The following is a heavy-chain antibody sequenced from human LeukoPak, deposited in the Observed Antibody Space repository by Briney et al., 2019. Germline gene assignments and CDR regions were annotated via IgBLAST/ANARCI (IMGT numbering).Heavy chain of an antibody. D-gene: IGHD2-21*02. CDR3: AREGLVTAVFDY. CDR1: GLTFSSYS. J-gene: IGHJ4*02. CDR2: ISSSSSYI. Sequence: PGGSLRLSCAASGLTFSSYSMNWVRQAPGEGLEWVSSISSSSSYIYYAASVKGRFTISRDNAKNSLYLQMNSLRAEDTAVYYCAREGLVTAVFDYWGQGTLVTVSS. V-gene: IGHV3-21*01.